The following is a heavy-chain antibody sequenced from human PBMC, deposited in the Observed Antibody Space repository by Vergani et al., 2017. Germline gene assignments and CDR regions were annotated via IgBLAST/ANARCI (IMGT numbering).Heavy chain of an antibody. CDR1: GFTFGDYA. D-gene: IGHD1-26*01. J-gene: IGHJ6*02. CDR3: TIDWGARSENYYCCGMDV. V-gene: IGHV3-49*05. CDR2: IRSKAYGGTT. Sequence: EVQLVESGGGLVKPGRSLRLSCTAPGFTFGDYAMSWFRQAPGKGLEWVGFIRSKAYGGTTEYAASVKGRFTISRDDSKSIAYLQMNSMKTEDTAVYYCTIDWGARSENYYCCGMDVWGQGTTVTVSS.